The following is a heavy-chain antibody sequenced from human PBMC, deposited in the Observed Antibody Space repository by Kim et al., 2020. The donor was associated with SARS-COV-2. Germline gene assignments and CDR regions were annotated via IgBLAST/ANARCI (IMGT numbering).Heavy chain of an antibody. Sequence: STKYATTIRGRVTMTRDTATSPVYMEVSSLRSEDTAVFYCARSSGTAIDYWGQGTLLTVSS. CDR2: ST. J-gene: IGHJ4*02. V-gene: IGHV1-46*01. CDR3: ARSSGTAIDY. D-gene: IGHD2-21*02.